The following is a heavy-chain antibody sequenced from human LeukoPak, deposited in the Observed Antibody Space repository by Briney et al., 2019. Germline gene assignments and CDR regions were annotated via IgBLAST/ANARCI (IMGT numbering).Heavy chain of an antibody. CDR3: ATIPATVTKEYYFDY. CDR1: GGSISSGDFC. CDR2: IYYSGST. D-gene: IGHD4-17*01. J-gene: IGHJ4*02. V-gene: IGHV4-30-4*01. Sequence: PSETLSLTCTVSGGSISSGDFCWSWIRQPPGKGLEWIGYIYYSGSTYYNPSLKSRVTISVDTSKNQFSLKLSSVTAADTAVYYCATIPATVTKEYYFDYWGQGTLVTVSS.